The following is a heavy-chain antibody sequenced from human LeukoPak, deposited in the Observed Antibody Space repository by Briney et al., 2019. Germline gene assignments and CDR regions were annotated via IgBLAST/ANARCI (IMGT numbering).Heavy chain of an antibody. CDR3: ARGRRYYYDSSGYIDY. CDR1: GGSISSSNW. V-gene: IGHV4-4*02. CDR2: IYHSGST. D-gene: IGHD3-22*01. Sequence: SETLSLTCAVSGGSISSSNWWSWVRQPPGKGLEWIGEIYHSGSTNYNPSLKSRVTISVDKSKNQFSLKLSSVTAADTAVYYCARGRRYYYDSSGYIDYWGQGTPVTVSS. J-gene: IGHJ4*02.